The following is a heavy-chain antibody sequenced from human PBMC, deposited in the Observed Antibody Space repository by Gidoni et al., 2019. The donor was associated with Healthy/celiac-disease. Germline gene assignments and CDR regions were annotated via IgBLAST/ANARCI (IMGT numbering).Heavy chain of an antibody. J-gene: IGHJ6*02. CDR2: ISWNSGSI. CDR1: GFPFDDYA. Sequence: EVQLVESGGGLVQPGRSLRLSCAASGFPFDDYAMHWVRQAPGKGLEWVSGISWNSGSIGYADSVKGRFTISRDNAKNSLYLQMNSLRAEDTALYYCAKDSYYYYYGMDVWGQGTTVTVSS. V-gene: IGHV3-9*01. CDR3: AKDSYYYYYGMDV.